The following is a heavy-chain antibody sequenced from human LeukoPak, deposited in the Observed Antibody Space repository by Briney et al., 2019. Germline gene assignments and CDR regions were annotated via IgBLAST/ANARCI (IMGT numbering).Heavy chain of an antibody. J-gene: IGHJ6*02. D-gene: IGHD3-9*01. V-gene: IGHV1-2*02. CDR1: GYTFTGHY. CDR2: INPNRGGT. Sequence: VSVKVSCKASGYTFTGHYMHWVRQAPGQGLEWMGWINPNRGGTKYAQKFQGRVTMTRDTSISTAYMELSRLRSDDTAVYYCARARVYILTGYLYGMDVWGQGTTVTVSS. CDR3: ARARVYILTGYLYGMDV.